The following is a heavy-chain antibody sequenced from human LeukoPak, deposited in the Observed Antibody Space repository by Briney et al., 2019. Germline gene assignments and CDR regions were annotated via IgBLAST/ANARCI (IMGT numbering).Heavy chain of an antibody. Sequence: QAGGSLRLSCAASGFTFSSYAMSWVRQAPGKGLEWVSAISGSGGSTYYADSVKGRFTISRDNSKNTLYLQMNSLRAEDTAVYYCAKEPRSSIAARQSRFDAFDIWGQGTMVTVSS. J-gene: IGHJ3*02. CDR1: GFTFSSYA. CDR2: ISGSGGST. D-gene: IGHD6-6*01. V-gene: IGHV3-23*01. CDR3: AKEPRSSIAARQSRFDAFDI.